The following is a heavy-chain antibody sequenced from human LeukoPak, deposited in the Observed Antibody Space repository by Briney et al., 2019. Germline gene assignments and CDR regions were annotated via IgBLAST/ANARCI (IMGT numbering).Heavy chain of an antibody. CDR2: IKQDGSEK. Sequence: GGSLRLSCAASGFTFSSYAMSWVRQAPGKGLEWVANIKQDGSEKNYVDSVKGRFTISRDNAKNSQYLQMNSLRAEDTAVYYCARSRYLDYWGQGTLVTVFS. CDR1: GFTFSSYA. J-gene: IGHJ4*02. V-gene: IGHV3-7*01. CDR3: ARSRYLDY.